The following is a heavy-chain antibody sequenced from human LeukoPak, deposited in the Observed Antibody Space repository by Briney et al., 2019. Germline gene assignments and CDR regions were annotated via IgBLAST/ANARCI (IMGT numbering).Heavy chain of an antibody. CDR3: ARGSYYYDSSGYYSSYYHYYMDV. CDR1: GGSISSGSYY. V-gene: IGHV4-61*02. J-gene: IGHJ6*03. Sequence: SETLSLTCTVSGGSISSGSYYWSWIRQPAGKGLEWIGRIYTSGSTNYNPSLKSRVTISVDTSKNQFSLKLSSVTAADTAVYYCARGSYYYDSSGYYSSYYHYYMDVWGKGTTVTISS. D-gene: IGHD3-22*01. CDR2: IYTSGST.